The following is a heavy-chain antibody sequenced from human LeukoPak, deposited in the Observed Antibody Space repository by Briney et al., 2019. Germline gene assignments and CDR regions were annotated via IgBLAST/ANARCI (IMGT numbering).Heavy chain of an antibody. D-gene: IGHD1-14*01. V-gene: IGHV1-2*02. J-gene: IGHJ4*02. CDR3: ARFLWRAGGFDY. CDR2: INPNSGGT. Sequence: GASVKVSCKASGYTFTGYYMHWVRQAPGQGLEWMGWINPNSGGTNYAQKFQGRVTMTRDTSISTAYMELSRLRSDDTTVYYCARFLWRAGGFDYWGQGTLVTVSS. CDR1: GYTFTGYY.